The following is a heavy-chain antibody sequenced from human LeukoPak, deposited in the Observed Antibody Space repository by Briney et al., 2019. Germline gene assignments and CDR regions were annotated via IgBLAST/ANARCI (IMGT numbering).Heavy chain of an antibody. CDR3: ARDLKERYSYGGAFDY. J-gene: IGHJ4*02. CDR1: GGSISSGSYY. CDR2: IYTSGST. V-gene: IGHV4-61*02. Sequence: SETLSLTCTVSGGSISSGSYYWSWIRQPAGKGLEWIVRIYTSGSTNYNPSLKSRVTISVDTSKNQFSLKLSSVTAADTAVYYCARDLKERYSYGGAFDYWGQGTLVTVSS. D-gene: IGHD5-18*01.